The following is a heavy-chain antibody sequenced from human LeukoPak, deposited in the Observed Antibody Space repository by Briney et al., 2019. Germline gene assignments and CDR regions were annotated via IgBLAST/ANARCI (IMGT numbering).Heavy chain of an antibody. Sequence: TLSLTCTVSGGSISSGSYYWSWIRQPAGKGLEWIGRIYTSGSTNYNPSLKSRVTMSVDTSKNQFSLKLSSVTTADTAVYYCARATYSGYDWDFDYWGQGTLVTVSS. V-gene: IGHV4-61*02. CDR1: GGSISSGSYY. CDR2: IYTSGST. J-gene: IGHJ4*02. CDR3: ARATYSGYDWDFDY. D-gene: IGHD5-12*01.